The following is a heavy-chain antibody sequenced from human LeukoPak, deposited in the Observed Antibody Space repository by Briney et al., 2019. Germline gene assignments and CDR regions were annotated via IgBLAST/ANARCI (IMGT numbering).Heavy chain of an antibody. CDR3: VRQNLLVATSNPTFDY. CDR1: GGSISSSSYY. D-gene: IGHD5-12*01. CDR2: IYYSGST. V-gene: IGHV4-39*01. J-gene: IGHJ4*02. Sequence: SETLSLTCTVSGGSISSSSYYWGWIRQPPGKGLEWIGSIYYSGSTHYNPSLKSRVTISVDTSKNQFSLKLSSVTAADTAVYYCVRQNLLVATSNPTFDYWGQGTLVTVSS.